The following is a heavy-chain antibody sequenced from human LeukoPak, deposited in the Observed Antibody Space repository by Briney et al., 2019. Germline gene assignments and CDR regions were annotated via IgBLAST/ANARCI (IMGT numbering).Heavy chain of an antibody. CDR2: LSSSSSYT. D-gene: IGHD4-17*01. CDR3: ARVGLYGGGDAFDI. J-gene: IGHJ3*02. V-gene: IGHV3-11*06. Sequence: GGSLRLSCAASGFTFSDYYTSWIRQAPGKGLEWGSYLSSSSSYTNYADSVKGRFTISRDNAKNSLYLQMNSLRAEDTAVYYCARVGLYGGGDAFDIWGQGTMVTVSS. CDR1: GFTFSDYY.